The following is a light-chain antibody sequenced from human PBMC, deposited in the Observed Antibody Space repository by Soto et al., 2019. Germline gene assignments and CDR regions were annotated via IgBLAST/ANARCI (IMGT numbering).Light chain of an antibody. Sequence: DIQITQSPSSLSASVGDEVTITCRASQTISTWVAWYQQKPGSAPKLLIYKASSLETGVPSRFSGSGSGTEFTLTISSLQPDDFATYYCQHYNSYSEAFGQGTKVDI. CDR1: QTISTW. V-gene: IGKV1-5*03. CDR2: KAS. CDR3: QHYNSYSEA. J-gene: IGKJ1*01.